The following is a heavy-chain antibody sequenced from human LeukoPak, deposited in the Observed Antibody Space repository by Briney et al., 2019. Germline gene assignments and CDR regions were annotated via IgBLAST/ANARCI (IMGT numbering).Heavy chain of an antibody. D-gene: IGHD2-2*01. J-gene: IGHJ4*02. CDR2: ISSSSIYI. Sequence: NPGGSLRLSCAASGFTFSSYSMNWVRQAPGKGLEWVSSISSSSIYISYADSVKGRFTISRDNTKNALYLQMNSLRAEDTAIFYCARTLYSIVPAVDDYFDSWGQGTLVTVSS. CDR1: GFTFSSYS. CDR3: ARTLYSIVPAVDDYFDS. V-gene: IGHV3-21*01.